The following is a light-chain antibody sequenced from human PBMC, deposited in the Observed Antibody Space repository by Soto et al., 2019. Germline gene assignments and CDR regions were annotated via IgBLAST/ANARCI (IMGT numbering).Light chain of an antibody. V-gene: IGLV2-14*01. J-gene: IGLJ1*01. Sequence: QSALTQPASVSGSPGQSITIHCTGTNSDVGGYNYVSWYQHHPGKAPKLMIYEVFNRPSGVSSRFSGSKSGSTASLTIYGLQAEDAADYYCSSYTSTNTLYDFGTGTKVTVL. CDR3: SSYTSTNTLYD. CDR2: EVF. CDR1: NSDVGGYNY.